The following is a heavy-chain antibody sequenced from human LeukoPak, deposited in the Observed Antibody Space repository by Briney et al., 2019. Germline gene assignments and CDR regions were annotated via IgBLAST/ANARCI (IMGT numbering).Heavy chain of an antibody. Sequence: GASVKVSCKASGYTFSSYHIHWVRQAPGQGLEWMGGIIPIFGTANYAQKFQGRVTITTDESTSTAYMELSSLRSEDTAVYYCARGDSSSWALDYWGQGTLVTVSS. V-gene: IGHV1-69*05. D-gene: IGHD6-13*01. J-gene: IGHJ4*02. CDR1: GYTFSSYH. CDR3: ARGDSSSWALDY. CDR2: IIPIFGTA.